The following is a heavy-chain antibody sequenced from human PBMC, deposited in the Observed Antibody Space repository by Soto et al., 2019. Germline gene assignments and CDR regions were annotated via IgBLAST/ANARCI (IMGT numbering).Heavy chain of an antibody. Sequence: PGGPLRLSCATSGFTFRSYWMSWVRQAPGKGPEWVANIKPDGSEKQYVDSVKGRFTVSRDNAKKSLDLQMNSLRVEDTAVYYCARAEDYDFWSGPPKYFDNWSQGTQVTGSS. V-gene: IGHV3-7*03. D-gene: IGHD3-3*01. J-gene: IGHJ4*02. CDR2: IKPDGSEK. CDR3: ARAEDYDFWSGPPKYFDN. CDR1: GFTFRSYW.